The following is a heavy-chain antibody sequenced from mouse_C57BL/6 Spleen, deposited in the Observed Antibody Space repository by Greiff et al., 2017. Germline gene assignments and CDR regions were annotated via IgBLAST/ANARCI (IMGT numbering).Heavy chain of an antibody. J-gene: IGHJ4*01. CDR2: INPNNGGT. Sequence: EVQLQQSGPELVKPGASVKISCKASGYTFTDYYMNWVKQSHGKSLEWIGDINPNNGGTSYNQKFKGKATLTVDKSSSTAYMELRSLTSEDSAVYYWAPGDGNWAMDYWGQGTSVTVSS. D-gene: IGHD2-1*01. CDR3: APGDGNWAMDY. V-gene: IGHV1-26*01. CDR1: GYTFTDYY.